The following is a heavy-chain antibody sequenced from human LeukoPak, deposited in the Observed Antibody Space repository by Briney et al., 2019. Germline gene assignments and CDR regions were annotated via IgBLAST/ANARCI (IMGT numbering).Heavy chain of an antibody. CDR1: GFTFSNAW. D-gene: IGHD5-12*01. CDR2: IKSKTDGGTT. Sequence: GGSLRLSCAASGFTFSNAWMSWVRQAPGKGLEWVGRIKSKTDGGTTDYAAPVKGRFTISRDDPKNTLYLQMNSLKTEDTAVYYCTTPDYRGYSGYDTTDFYYYYYMDVWGKGTTVTISS. V-gene: IGHV3-15*01. J-gene: IGHJ6*03. CDR3: TTPDYRGYSGYDTTDFYYYYYMDV.